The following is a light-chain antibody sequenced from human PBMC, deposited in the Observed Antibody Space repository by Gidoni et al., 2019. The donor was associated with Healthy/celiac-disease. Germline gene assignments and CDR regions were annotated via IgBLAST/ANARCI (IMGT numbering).Light chain of an antibody. V-gene: IGKV3-20*01. Sequence: GTLSLSPGERATLTCRASQSVSSSYLAWYQQKPGQAPRLLIYGASSRATGIPDRFSGSGSGTDFTLTISRLEPEDFAVYYCQQYGSSPWTFGQGTKVEIK. CDR1: QSVSSSY. CDR3: QQYGSSPWT. CDR2: GAS. J-gene: IGKJ1*01.